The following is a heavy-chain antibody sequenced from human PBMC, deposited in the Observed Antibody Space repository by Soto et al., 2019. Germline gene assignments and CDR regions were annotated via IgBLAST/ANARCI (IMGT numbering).Heavy chain of an antibody. Sequence: QVQLVQSGAEVKKPGASVKVSCKASGYTFTSHNIVWVRQASGQELEWVGGMNPNSGNADYAQKFQGRVTMTRDTSISTVYMELSSLRSEDTAVYYCARRMSSSQFYYYMDVWGKGTTVTVSS. CDR3: ARRMSSSQFYYYMDV. CDR2: MNPNSGNA. CDR1: GYTFTSHN. J-gene: IGHJ6*03. V-gene: IGHV1-8*01. D-gene: IGHD6-6*01.